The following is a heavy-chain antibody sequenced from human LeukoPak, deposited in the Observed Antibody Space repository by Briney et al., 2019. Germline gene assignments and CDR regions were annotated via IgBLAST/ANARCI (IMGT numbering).Heavy chain of an antibody. V-gene: IGHV4-59*08. Sequence: SETLSLTCTVSGASVSSDYWSWIRQTPGKGLEWIGYIYHSGHTMSNPSLKSRVSLSLDTSNNQFSLKLSSVTAADTAVYYCARHPFQYPFDHWGQGTVVSVSS. CDR3: ARHPFQYPFDH. CDR2: IYHSGHT. J-gene: IGHJ5*02. CDR1: GASVSSDY. D-gene: IGHD2/OR15-2a*01.